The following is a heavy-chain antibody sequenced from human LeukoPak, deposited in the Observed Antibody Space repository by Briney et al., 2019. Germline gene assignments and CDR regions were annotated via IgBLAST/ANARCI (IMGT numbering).Heavy chain of an antibody. CDR3: ARGSGHSVDAFDI. CDR2: INPSGGST. D-gene: IGHD6-19*01. V-gene: IGHV1-46*01. J-gene: IGHJ3*02. CDR1: GGTFSSYA. Sequence: ASVKVSCKASGGTFSSYAISWVRQAPGQGLEWMGIINPSGGSTSYAQKFQGRVTMTRDMSTSTVYMELSSLRSEDTAVYYCARGSGHSVDAFDIWGQGTMVTVSS.